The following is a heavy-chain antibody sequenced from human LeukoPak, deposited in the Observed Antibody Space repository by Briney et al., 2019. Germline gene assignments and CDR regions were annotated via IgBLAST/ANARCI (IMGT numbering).Heavy chain of an antibody. J-gene: IGHJ4*02. CDR2: INPNSGAT. V-gene: IGHV1-2*02. Sequence: GASVKVSCKTSGYTFTGYSMHWVRQAPGEGLEWMGWINPNSGATNYAQKFQGRVTMTRDTSISTAYMELGSLGSDDTAAYYCARDGEYGTGSYYRGCFDYWGQGTLVTVSS. CDR1: GYTFTGYS. CDR3: ARDGEYGTGSYYRGCFDY. D-gene: IGHD3-10*01.